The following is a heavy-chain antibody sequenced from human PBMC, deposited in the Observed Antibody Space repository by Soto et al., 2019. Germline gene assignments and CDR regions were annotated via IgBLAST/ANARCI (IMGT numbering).Heavy chain of an antibody. D-gene: IGHD3-16*01. CDR1: GDSVSGNSAA. J-gene: IGHJ4*02. CDR3: ARESPYYESSDSYFDY. V-gene: IGHV6-1*01. Sequence: SQTLSLTCAISGDSVSGNSAAWNWIRQSPSRGLEWLGRTYYRSKWCNDYAVSVKSRITVTPDTSKNQFSLHLNSVTPEDTAVYYCARESPYYESSDSYFDYWGQGALVTVSS. CDR2: TYYRSKWCN.